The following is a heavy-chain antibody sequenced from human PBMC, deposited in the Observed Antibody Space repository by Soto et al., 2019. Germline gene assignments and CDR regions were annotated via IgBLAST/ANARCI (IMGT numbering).Heavy chain of an antibody. CDR2: IYPSDSDI. J-gene: IGHJ6*02. CDR1: EYSFTSHW. Sequence: PGESLKISCKTSEYSFTSHWIAWVRQMPGKGLEWMGIIYPSDSDIRYRPSFQGQVTISVDKSISTAYLQWSSLKASDTATYYCARQDYSNYRGGMDVWGQGTTVTVSS. CDR3: ARQDYSNYRGGMDV. V-gene: IGHV5-51*01. D-gene: IGHD2-2*01.